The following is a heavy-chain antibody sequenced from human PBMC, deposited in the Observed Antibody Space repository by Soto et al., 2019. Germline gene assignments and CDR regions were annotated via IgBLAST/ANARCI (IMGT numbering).Heavy chain of an antibody. CDR2: IYPGDSDT. J-gene: IGHJ6*02. Sequence: PGESLKISCKGSGYSFTSYWIGWVRQMPGKGLEWMGIIYPGDSDTRYSPSFQGQATISADKSISTAYLQWSSLKASDTAMYYCARQSYSGSYYTNHYYYYGMDVWGQGTTVTVSS. V-gene: IGHV5-51*01. CDR1: GYSFTSYW. CDR3: ARQSYSGSYYTNHYYYYGMDV. D-gene: IGHD1-26*01.